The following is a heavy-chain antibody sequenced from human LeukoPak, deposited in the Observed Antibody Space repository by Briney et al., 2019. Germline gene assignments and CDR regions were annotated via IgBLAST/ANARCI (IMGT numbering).Heavy chain of an antibody. CDR1: GFTFSSYW. CDR3: ARDLSGVAGYTYGRGIDY. V-gene: IGHV3-7*01. CDR2: IKKDGSEK. D-gene: IGHD5-18*01. J-gene: IGHJ4*02. Sequence: GGSLRLSCAASGFTFSSYWMSWVRQAPGKGLEWVANIKKDGSEKYYVDSVKGRFTISRDNAKTSLYLQINSLRAEDTAVYYCARDLSGVAGYTYGRGIDYWGQGTLVTVSS.